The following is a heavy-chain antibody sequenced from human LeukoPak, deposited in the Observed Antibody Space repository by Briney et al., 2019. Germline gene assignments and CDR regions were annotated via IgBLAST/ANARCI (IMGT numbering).Heavy chain of an antibody. D-gene: IGHD4-23*01. CDR1: GGSISSSSYY. V-gene: IGHV4-39*02. CDR2: IYYSGST. CDR3: AREDSGNSDDSLDI. Sequence: SETLSLTCTVSGGSISSSSYYWGWIRQPPGKGLEWIGSIYYSGSTYYNPSLKSRVTISVDTSKNQFSLKVRSVTAADTAVYYCAREDSGNSDDSLDIWGQGTMVTVSS. J-gene: IGHJ3*02.